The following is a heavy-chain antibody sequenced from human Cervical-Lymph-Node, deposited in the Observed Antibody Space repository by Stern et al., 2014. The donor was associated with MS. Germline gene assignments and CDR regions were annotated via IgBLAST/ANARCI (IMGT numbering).Heavy chain of an antibody. D-gene: IGHD5-24*01. Sequence: VQLVESGPGLVKPSQTLSLTCAVTGGSISSAEYYWSWIRQSPGKGLELIGYIHYSGTTYYNPSLKSRVTISVDTSKNQFSLKLRSVTAADTAVYYCSRDADGYSLVFGYWGRGTLVTVSS. CDR2: IHYSGTT. J-gene: IGHJ4*02. V-gene: IGHV4-30-4*01. CDR1: GGSISSAEYY. CDR3: SRDADGYSLVFGY.